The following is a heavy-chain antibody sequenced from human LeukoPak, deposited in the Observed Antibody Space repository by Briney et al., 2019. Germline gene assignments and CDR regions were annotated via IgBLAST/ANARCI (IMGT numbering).Heavy chain of an antibody. J-gene: IGHJ4*02. Sequence: SVKVSCKASGGTFSSYAISWVRQAPGQGLEWMGGIIPIFGTANYAQKFQGRVTITTDESTSTAYMELSSRRSEDTAVYYCAVHSLGTDQTNYFDYWGQGTLVTVSS. CDR2: IIPIFGTA. D-gene: IGHD3-16*01. CDR1: GGTFSSYA. CDR3: AVHSLGTDQTNYFDY. V-gene: IGHV1-69*05.